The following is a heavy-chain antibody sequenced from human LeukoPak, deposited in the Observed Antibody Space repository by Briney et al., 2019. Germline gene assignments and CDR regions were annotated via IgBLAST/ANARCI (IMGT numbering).Heavy chain of an antibody. CDR1: GGSISSSSYY. CDR3: ATYGGNSGY. CDR2: IYYSGST. J-gene: IGHJ4*02. D-gene: IGHD4-23*01. Sequence: PSETLSLTCTASGGSISSSSYYWGWIRQPPGKGLEWIGSIYYSGSTYYNPSPKSRVTISVDTSKNQSSLKLSSVTAADTAVYYCATYGGNSGYWGQGTLVTVSS. V-gene: IGHV4-39*07.